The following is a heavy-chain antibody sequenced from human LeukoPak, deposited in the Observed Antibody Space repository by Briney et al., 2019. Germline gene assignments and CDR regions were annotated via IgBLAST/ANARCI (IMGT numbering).Heavy chain of an antibody. D-gene: IGHD3-16*02. V-gene: IGHV3-20*04. Sequence: GGSLRLSCAASGFTFDDYGMSWVRQAPGKGLEWVSGINWNGGSTGYADSVKGRFTISRDNAKNSLYLQMNSLRAEDTAVYYCARSSYDYVWGSYRGWGYYFDYWGQGTLVTVSS. CDR1: GFTFDDYG. J-gene: IGHJ4*02. CDR2: INWNGGST. CDR3: ARSSYDYVWGSYRGWGYYFDY.